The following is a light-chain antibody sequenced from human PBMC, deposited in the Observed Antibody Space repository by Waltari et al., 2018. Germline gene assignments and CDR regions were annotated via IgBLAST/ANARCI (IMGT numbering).Light chain of an antibody. CDR3: QQGYSYPYS. V-gene: IGKV1-6*01. CDR2: WAS. J-gene: IGKJ2*03. Sequence: IQMTQSPSSLSASVGDTVTITCQASQGIGNNLNWYHQKPGKAPKLLIYWASSLQSWIHSLFSGRGSGTDFTLTISSLQPEDLATYYCQQGYSYPYSFGQGTKVETK. CDR1: QGIGNN.